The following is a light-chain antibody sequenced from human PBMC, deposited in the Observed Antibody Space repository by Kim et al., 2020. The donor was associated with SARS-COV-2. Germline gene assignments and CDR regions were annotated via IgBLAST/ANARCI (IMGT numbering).Light chain of an antibody. CDR1: TSDFGDYDR. Sequence: QSVTISCTGTTSDFGDYDRVSWYQQSPDTAPKLIMYDVIQRPSEVPDRYSGSKSGNTASLTISGLQAEDEADYFCSSFTSEASYVFVTGTKVTVL. CDR2: DVI. CDR3: SSFTSEASYV. J-gene: IGLJ1*01. V-gene: IGLV2-18*02.